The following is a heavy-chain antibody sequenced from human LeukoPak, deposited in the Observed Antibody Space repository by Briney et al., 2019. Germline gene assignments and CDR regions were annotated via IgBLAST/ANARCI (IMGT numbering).Heavy chain of an antibody. CDR2: INWNGGST. J-gene: IGHJ5*02. CDR1: GLTFDDYG. CDR3: ARDDYGDYSIWFDP. V-gene: IGHV3-20*04. D-gene: IGHD4-17*01. Sequence: PGGSLRLSCAASGLTFDDYGMSWVRQAPGKGLEWVSGINWNGGSTGYADSVKGRFTISRDNAKNSLYLQMNSLRAEDTALYYCARDDYGDYSIWFDPWGQGTLVTVSS.